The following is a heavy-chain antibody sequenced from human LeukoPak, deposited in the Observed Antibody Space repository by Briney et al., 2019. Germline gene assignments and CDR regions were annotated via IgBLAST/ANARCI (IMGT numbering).Heavy chain of an antibody. CDR1: GGSFSGYY. CDR2: INHSGST. CDR3: ARVVGVSIDI. V-gene: IGHV4-34*01. J-gene: IGHJ3*02. Sequence: SETLSLTCAVYGGSFSGYYWSWIRQPPGKGLEWIGEINHSGSTNHNPSLKSRVTISVDTSKNQFSLKLSSVTAADTAVYYCARVVGVSIDIWGQGTMVTVSS. D-gene: IGHD1-26*01.